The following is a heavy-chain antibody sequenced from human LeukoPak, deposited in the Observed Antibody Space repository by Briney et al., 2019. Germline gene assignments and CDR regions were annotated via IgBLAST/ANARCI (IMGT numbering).Heavy chain of an antibody. CDR3: AKSQQLVPHAALHI. J-gene: IGHJ3*02. Sequence: GGSLRLSCAASGFTFNSYAINWVRQAPGKGLEWVAFISYEGSNKYYADSVKGRFTIPRDNSKNMLYMQMNSLRAEDTAVYYCAKSQQLVPHAALHIWGQGTMVTVSS. V-gene: IGHV3-30-3*02. D-gene: IGHD6-13*01. CDR2: ISYEGSNK. CDR1: GFTFNSYA.